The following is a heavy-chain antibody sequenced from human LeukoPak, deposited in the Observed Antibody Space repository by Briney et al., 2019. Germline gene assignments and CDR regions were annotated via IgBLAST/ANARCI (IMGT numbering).Heavy chain of an antibody. CDR1: GFTFSSYG. J-gene: IGHJ4*02. CDR2: ISYDGSNK. Sequence: GGSLRLSCAASGFTFSSYGMHWVRQAPGKGLEWVAVISYDGSNKYYADSVKGRFTISRGNSKNTLYLQMDSLRAEDTAVYYCAKDHALKDIVVVPADYWGQGNLVTVSS. CDR3: AKDHALKDIVVVPADY. D-gene: IGHD2-2*01. V-gene: IGHV3-30*18.